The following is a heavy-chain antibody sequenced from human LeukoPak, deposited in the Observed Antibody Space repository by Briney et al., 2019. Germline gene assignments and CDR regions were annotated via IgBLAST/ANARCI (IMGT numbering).Heavy chain of an antibody. V-gene: IGHV4-34*01. J-gene: IGHJ4*02. CDR3: ARGLVYRQSSPYFHF. D-gene: IGHD3-9*01. CDR2: INHYGST. CDR1: DGSLIGYS. Sequence: SETLSLTCAVYDGSLIGYSWNWIRQPPGKGLEWIGEINHYGSTNYNPSLRSRVTLSLDTSRKQFSLRLNSVTAADTAIYYCARGLVYRQSSPYFHFWGQGTLVTVSS.